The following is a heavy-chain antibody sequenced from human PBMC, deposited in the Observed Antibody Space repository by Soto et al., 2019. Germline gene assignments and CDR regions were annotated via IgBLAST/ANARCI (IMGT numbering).Heavy chain of an antibody. Sequence: PRGSLRLSCAASGFTFSSYGMHWVRQAPGKGLEWVAVIWYDGSNKYYADSVKGRFTISRDNSKNTLYLQMNSLRDEDTAVYYCARDKTGYYYGMDVWGQGTTVTVSS. D-gene: IGHD1-1*01. CDR3: ARDKTGYYYGMDV. CDR2: IWYDGSNK. V-gene: IGHV3-33*01. CDR1: GFTFSSYG. J-gene: IGHJ6*02.